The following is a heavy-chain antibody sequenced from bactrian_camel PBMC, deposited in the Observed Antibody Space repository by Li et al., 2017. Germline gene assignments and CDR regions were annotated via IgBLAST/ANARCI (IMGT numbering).Heavy chain of an antibody. Sequence: VQLVESGGGSVQAGGSLKLSCASAGYVFNCMGWVRQAPGKEREAVATLYSSFGQYYADSVKGRFTVSQDNAKNVVYLEMSSLKPDDTGVYYCAAGCGSGKLDGLRQDFSYWGQGTQVTVS. V-gene: IGHV3S13*01. J-gene: IGHJ4*01. CDR3: AAGCGSGKLDGLRQDFSY. CDR2: LYSSFGQ. CDR1: GYVFNC. D-gene: IGHD3*01.